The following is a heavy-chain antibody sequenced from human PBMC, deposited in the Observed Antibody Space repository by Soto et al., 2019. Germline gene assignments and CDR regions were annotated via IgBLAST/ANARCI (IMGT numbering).Heavy chain of an antibody. CDR3: ARGGQLLLYLAY. Sequence: PSETLSLTCAVSGGSISSGGYSWSWIRQPPGKGLEWIGYIYHSGSTYYNPSLKSRVTISVDRSKNQFSLKLSSVTAADTAVYYCARGGQLLLYLAYWGQGTLVTVSS. V-gene: IGHV4-30-2*01. CDR2: IYHSGST. CDR1: GGSISSGGYS. D-gene: IGHD2-2*01. J-gene: IGHJ4*02.